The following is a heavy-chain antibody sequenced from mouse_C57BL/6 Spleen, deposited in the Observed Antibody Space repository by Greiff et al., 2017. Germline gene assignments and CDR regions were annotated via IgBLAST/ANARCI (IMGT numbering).Heavy chain of an antibody. CDR3: ASPHYSNPYAMDY. J-gene: IGHJ4*01. D-gene: IGHD2-5*01. CDR1: GYTFTSYW. Sequence: VQLQQPGAELVRPGTSVKLSCKASGYTFTSYWMHWVKQRPGQGLEWIGVIDPSDSYTNYNQKFKGKATLTVDTSSSTAYMQLSSLTSEDSAVYYCASPHYSNPYAMDYWGQGTSVTVSS. V-gene: IGHV1-59*01. CDR2: IDPSDSYT.